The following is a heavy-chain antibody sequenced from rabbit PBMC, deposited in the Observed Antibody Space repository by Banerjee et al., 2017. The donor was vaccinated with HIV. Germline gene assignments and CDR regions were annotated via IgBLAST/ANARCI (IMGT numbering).Heavy chain of an antibody. V-gene: IGHV1S45*01. J-gene: IGHJ4*01. CDR2: IVAGSSGSS. CDR1: GFSFSSYW. CDR3: ASFYAGDGGYGYAMNL. D-gene: IGHD6-1*01. Sequence: QEQLEESGGDLVKPEGSLTLTCTASGFSFSSYWMWWVRQAPGEGLEWIACIVAGSSGSSYYANWAKRRFTMSKTSSTTVTLQMAGLTAADTATYFCASFYAGDGGYGYAMNLWGPGTLVTVS.